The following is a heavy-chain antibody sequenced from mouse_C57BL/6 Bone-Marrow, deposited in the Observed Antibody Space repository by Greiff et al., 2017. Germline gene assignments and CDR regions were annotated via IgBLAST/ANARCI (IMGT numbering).Heavy chain of an antibody. CDR1: GYTFTSYG. CDR3: TREAHYDYERYFDV. V-gene: IGHV1-81*01. J-gene: IGHJ1*03. D-gene: IGHD2-4*01. CDR2: IYPRSGNT. Sequence: QVQLKESGAELARPGASVKLSCKASGYTFTSYGIGWVKQRPGQGLEWIGEIYPRSGNTYYNEKFKGKATLTADKSSSTAYMELRSLTSEDSAVYFCTREAHYDYERYFDVWGTGTTVTVAS.